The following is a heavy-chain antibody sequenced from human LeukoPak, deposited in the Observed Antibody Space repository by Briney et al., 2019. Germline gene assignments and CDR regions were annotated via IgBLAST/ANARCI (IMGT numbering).Heavy chain of an antibody. CDR1: GGSISSGGYY. CDR2: IYSSGST. J-gene: IGHJ4*02. Sequence: SETLSLTCTVSGGSISSGGYYWSWIRQHPGKGLEWIGYIYSSGSTFYNPSLKSQVTISVDTSRNQFSLKLNSVTAADTAVYYCVARDNGGYYDASWGPGTLVTVSS. CDR3: VARDNGGYYDAS. D-gene: IGHD3-22*01. V-gene: IGHV4-31*01.